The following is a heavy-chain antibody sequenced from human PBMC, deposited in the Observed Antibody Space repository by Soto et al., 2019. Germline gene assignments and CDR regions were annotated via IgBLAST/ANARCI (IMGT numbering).Heavy chain of an antibody. CDR2: ISWNSNII. CDR1: GFTFDDYA. J-gene: IGHJ4*02. Sequence: EVQLVESGGGLVQPGRSLRLSCAASGFTFDDYAMHWVRRVPGKDLEWVSSISWNSNIICYADSVKGRFTISRDNAKNALYLQMNSLRPEDTALYYCAKGGPDGFCSGGRCYFDYWGQGTLVTVSS. V-gene: IGHV3-9*01. D-gene: IGHD2-15*01. CDR3: AKGGPDGFCSGGRCYFDY.